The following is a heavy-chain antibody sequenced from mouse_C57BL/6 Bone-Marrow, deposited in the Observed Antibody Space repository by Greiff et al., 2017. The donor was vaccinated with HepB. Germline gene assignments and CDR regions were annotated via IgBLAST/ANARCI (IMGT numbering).Heavy chain of an antibody. V-gene: IGHV5-4*01. J-gene: IGHJ3*01. CDR2: ISDGGSYT. D-gene: IGHD1-1*01. CDR3: ARYPYYGSSYEAY. CDR1: GFTFSSYA. Sequence: EVHLVESGGGLVKPGGSLKLSCAASGFTFSSYAMSWVRQTPEKRLEWVATISDGGSYTYYPDNVKGRFTISRDNAKNNLYLQMSHLKSDDTAMYYCARYPYYGSSYEAYWGQGTLVTVSA.